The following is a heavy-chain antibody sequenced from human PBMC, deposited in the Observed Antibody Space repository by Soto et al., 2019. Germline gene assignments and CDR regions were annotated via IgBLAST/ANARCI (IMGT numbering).Heavy chain of an antibody. CDR3: ASWTEDY. CDR1: GFTFSSYG. D-gene: IGHD1-1*01. J-gene: IGHJ4*02. V-gene: IGHV3-33*01. CDR2: MWYDGSNK. Sequence: QVQLVESGGGVVQPGRSLRLSCAASGFTFSSYGMHWVRQAPGKGLEWVAVMWYDGSNKYYADSVKGRFTISRDNSKNTLYLQMNSLRAEDTAVYYCASWTEDYWGQGTLVTVSS.